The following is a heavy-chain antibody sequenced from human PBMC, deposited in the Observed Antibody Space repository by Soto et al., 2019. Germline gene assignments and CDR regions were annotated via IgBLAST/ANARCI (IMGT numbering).Heavy chain of an antibody. V-gene: IGHV3-48*02. CDR2: ISSTGDTI. J-gene: IGHJ6*02. CDR3: ARDRVRSIYYYYGMDA. D-gene: IGHD6-6*01. Sequence: GGSLRLSCAVFGVSFSSNSMNWVRQDSGKGLEWVSFISSTGDTIYYAYSVKGRFTISRDNARNSLYLQMDSLRDEDTAVYYCARDRVRSIYYYYGMDAWGQGTTVTVSS. CDR1: GVSFSSNS.